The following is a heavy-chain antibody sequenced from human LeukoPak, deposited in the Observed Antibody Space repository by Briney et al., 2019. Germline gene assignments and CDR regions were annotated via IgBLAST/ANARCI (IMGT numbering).Heavy chain of an antibody. CDR3: AGRVGQGFDWLYYYYYGMDV. CDR2: ISSSSSYI. V-gene: IGHV3-21*01. CDR1: GFTFSSYS. D-gene: IGHD3-9*01. Sequence: GGSLRLSCAASGFTFSSYSMNWVRQAPGKGLEWVSSISSSSSYIYYADSVKGRFTISRDNAKNSLYLQMNSLRAEDTAVYYCAGRVGQGFDWLYYYYYGMDVWGQGTTVTVYS. J-gene: IGHJ6*02.